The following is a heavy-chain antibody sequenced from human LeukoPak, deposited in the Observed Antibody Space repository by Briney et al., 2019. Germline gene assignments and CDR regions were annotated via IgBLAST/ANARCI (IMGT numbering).Heavy chain of an antibody. J-gene: IGHJ3*02. V-gene: IGHV3-21*01. Sequence: GGSLRLSCAASGFTFSSYSMNWVRQAPGKGLEWVSSISSSSSYIYYADSVKGRFTISRDNAKNSLYLQMNSLRAEDTAVYYCARDLDGYSGYLRGYGYGYVYAFDIWGQGTMVTVSS. CDR2: ISSSSSYI. CDR1: GFTFSSYS. D-gene: IGHD5-18*01. CDR3: ARDLDGYSGYLRGYGYGYVYAFDI.